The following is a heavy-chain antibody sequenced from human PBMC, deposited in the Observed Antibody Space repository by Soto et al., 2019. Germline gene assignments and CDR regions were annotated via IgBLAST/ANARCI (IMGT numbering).Heavy chain of an antibody. CDR3: ARSHNDILTGCSDY. Sequence: QVQLVQSGAEVKKPGSSVKVSCKASGGTFSSYTISWVRQAPGQGLEWMGRIIPILGIANYAQKFQGRVTITADKSTSTAYMELSSLRSEDTAVYYCARSHNDILTGCSDYWGQGTLVTVSS. CDR2: IIPILGIA. J-gene: IGHJ4*02. CDR1: GGTFSSYT. V-gene: IGHV1-69*02. D-gene: IGHD3-9*01.